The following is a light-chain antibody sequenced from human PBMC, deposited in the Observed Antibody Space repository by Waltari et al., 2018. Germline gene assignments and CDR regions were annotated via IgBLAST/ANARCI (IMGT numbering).Light chain of an antibody. CDR2: AAS. CDR3: QQSYSPLT. CDR1: QSISTY. V-gene: IGKV1-39*01. Sequence: DFQMTQSPSSLSASVGDRVTITCRASQSISTYLNWYQQKPGKAPNLLIYAASSLQSGVPSRFSGSGSETDFTLTISRLQPEDFATYYCQQSYSPLTFGGGTKVEIK. J-gene: IGKJ4*01.